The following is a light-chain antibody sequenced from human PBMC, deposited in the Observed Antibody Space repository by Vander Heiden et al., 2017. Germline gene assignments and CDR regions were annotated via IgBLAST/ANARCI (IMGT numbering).Light chain of an antibody. J-gene: IGLJ1*01. CDR3: ASYAGRNNFV. V-gene: IGLV2-8*01. CDR1: SSDVGGYVY. CDR2: EVS. Sequence: QSALTQPPSASGSPGQSVTLSCTGTSSDVGGYVYVSWYQVHPGKVPKLVIYEVSQRPSGVPSRFSGSKSGNTASLTVSGLQPEDEAIYYCASYAGRNNFVFGPGTKVTVL.